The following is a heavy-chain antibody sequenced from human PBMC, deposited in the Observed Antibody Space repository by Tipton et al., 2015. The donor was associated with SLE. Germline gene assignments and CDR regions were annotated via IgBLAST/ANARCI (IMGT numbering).Heavy chain of an antibody. Sequence: SLRLSCAASGFIFSAYAMTWVRQAPGKGLEWVSVIYSGGSTYYADSVKGRFTISRQNSKNTLFLQMNSLRAEDTAVYYCARYREVYDTLTGYYGDVFDYWGQGTLVTVSS. CDR2: IYSGGST. CDR1: GFIFSAYA. CDR3: ARYREVYDTLTGYYGDVFDY. J-gene: IGHJ4*02. D-gene: IGHD3-9*01. V-gene: IGHV3-53*04.